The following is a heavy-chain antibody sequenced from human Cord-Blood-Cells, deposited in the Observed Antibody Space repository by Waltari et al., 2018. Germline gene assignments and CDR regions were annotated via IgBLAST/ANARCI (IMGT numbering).Heavy chain of an antibody. CDR2: INPNSGGT. CDR3: ARKTELTGDAFDI. J-gene: IGHJ3*02. D-gene: IGHD7-27*01. Sequence: QVQLVQSGAEVKKPGASVKVSCKASGYTFTGYYMHCVRQAPGQALEWMGWINPNSGGTNYAQKFQGWVTMTRDTSISTAYMELSRLRSDDTAVYYCARKTELTGDAFDIWGQGTMVTVSS. V-gene: IGHV1-2*04. CDR1: GYTFTGYY.